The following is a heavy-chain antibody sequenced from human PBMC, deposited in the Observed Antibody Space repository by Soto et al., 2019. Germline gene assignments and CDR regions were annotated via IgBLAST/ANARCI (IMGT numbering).Heavy chain of an antibody. V-gene: IGHV4-30-4*01. D-gene: IGHD7-27*01. CDR3: ARGRYCLTGRCFPNWFDS. CDR1: GDSISNLDYF. J-gene: IGHJ5*01. CDR2: IYKSATT. Sequence: NPSETLSLTCSVSGDSISNLDYFWAWIRQPPGQALEYIGYIYKSATTYYNPSFESRVAISVDTSKSQFSLNVTSATAADTAVYFCARGRYCLTGRCFPNWFDSWGQGALVTVSS.